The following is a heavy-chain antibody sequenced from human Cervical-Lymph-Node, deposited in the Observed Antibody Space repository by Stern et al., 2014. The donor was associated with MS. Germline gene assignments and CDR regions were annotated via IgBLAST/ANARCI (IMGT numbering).Heavy chain of an antibody. CDR2: ISHSGDT. Sequence: QLQLQESGPGLVKPSETLSLTCAVSGGSISSRYWGWIRQPPGKGLEWIGLISHSGDTKYNPSLKSRVTISLDTSKNQFSLTVNSVTAADTAVYYCARLSTAVDFWGQGTLVTVSS. V-gene: IGHV4-59*08. CDR3: ARLSTAVDF. CDR1: GGSISSRY. J-gene: IGHJ4*02.